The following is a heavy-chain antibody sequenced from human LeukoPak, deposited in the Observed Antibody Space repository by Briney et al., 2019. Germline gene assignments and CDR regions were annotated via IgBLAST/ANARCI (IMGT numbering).Heavy chain of an antibody. J-gene: IGHJ6*02. CDR1: GFTFSSYA. CDR3: AREIVPDCSGNSCSVYYYYGMDV. CDR2: ISYDGSNK. Sequence: PGGSLRLSCAASGFTFSSYAMHWVRQAPGKGLEWVAVISYDGSNKYYADSVKGRFTISRDNSKNTLYLQMNSLRAEDTAVYYCAREIVPDCSGNSCSVYYYYGMDVWGQGTTVTVFS. D-gene: IGHD2-15*01. V-gene: IGHV3-30-3*01.